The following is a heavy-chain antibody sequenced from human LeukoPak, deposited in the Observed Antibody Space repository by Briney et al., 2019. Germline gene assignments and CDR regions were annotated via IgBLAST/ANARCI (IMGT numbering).Heavy chain of an antibody. J-gene: IGHJ4*02. V-gene: IGHV1-46*01. D-gene: IGHD2-15*01. CDR2: INPSGGST. CDR3: ATLYGGQRADGY. CDR1: GYTFTTYY. Sequence: ASVKVSCKASGYTFTTYYMHWVRQAPGQGLEWMGIINPSGGSTSYAQKFQGRVTMTRDTSTSTVYMELSSLRSEDTAVYYCATLYGGQRADGYWGQGTLVTVSS.